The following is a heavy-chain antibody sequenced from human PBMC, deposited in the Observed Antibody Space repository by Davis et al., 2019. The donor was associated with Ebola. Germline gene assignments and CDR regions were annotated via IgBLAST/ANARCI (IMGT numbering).Heavy chain of an antibody. J-gene: IGHJ6*02. Sequence: AASALVFSTASAYTFTTYGISSVRQAPGQALDWTAWISPYNDNTNHAQKLQGRVTMTTDTSTSTAYMELRSLRSDDTAVYYCARDRYCSGGSCYSSYYYGMDVWGQGTTVTVSS. V-gene: IGHV1-18*01. CDR3: ARDRYCSGGSCYSSYYYGMDV. CDR2: ISPYNDNT. CDR1: AYTFTTYG. D-gene: IGHD2-15*01.